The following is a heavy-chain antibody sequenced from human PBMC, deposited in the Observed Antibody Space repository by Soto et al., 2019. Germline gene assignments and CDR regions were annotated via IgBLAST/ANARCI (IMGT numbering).Heavy chain of an antibody. D-gene: IGHD5-12*01. J-gene: IGHJ4*02. CDR3: SSLPDGYTSGLDY. CDR2: VYYSGNT. Sequence: SETLSLTCTVSGGSLSSYYWTWIRQPPGKGLEWIGYVYYSGNTNYNPSLKSRVTISVDTSKNQFSLKLNPVTAADTAVYYCSSLPDGYTSGLDYWGQGTLVTVSS. V-gene: IGHV4-59*08. CDR1: GGSLSSYY.